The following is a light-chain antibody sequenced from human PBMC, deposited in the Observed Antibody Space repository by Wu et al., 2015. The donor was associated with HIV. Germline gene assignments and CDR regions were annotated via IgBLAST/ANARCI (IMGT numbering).Light chain of an antibody. CDR2: DAS. V-gene: IGKV3-11*01. CDR3: QQRSSWLT. CDR1: RSVSSA. Sequence: EIVLTQSPAALSISPGERATLSCRASRSVSSAVAWYQQKPGQAPRLLIYDASNRATGIPARFTGGGSGTDYSLTISSLEPEDFAVYYCQQRSSWLTFGGGTRVEVK. J-gene: IGKJ4*01.